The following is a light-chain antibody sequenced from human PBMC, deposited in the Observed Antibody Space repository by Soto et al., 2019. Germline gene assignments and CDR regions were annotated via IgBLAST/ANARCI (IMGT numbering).Light chain of an antibody. Sequence: EIVMTQSPVTLSVSAGERATLSCRASQNVLTNVAWYQQKPGQAPRLLRYSASTRATGIPDRFSGSGSGTEFTLTISRLRSDDFAVYYGQHRSQSPALTFGGGTNVEIK. V-gene: IGKV3-15*01. CDR1: QNVLTN. J-gene: IGKJ4*01. CDR2: SAS. CDR3: QHRSQSPALT.